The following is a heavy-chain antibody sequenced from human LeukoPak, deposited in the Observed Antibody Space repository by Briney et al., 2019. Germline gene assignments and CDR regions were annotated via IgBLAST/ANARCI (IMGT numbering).Heavy chain of an antibody. Sequence: KSSETLSLTCAVYGGSFSGYYWSWIRQPPGKGVEWIGEINHSGSTNYNPSPKNRVTISVDTSKNQFSLKLSSVTAEDTAVYFCARGPPTAYYDNSGFYYVFDYWGQGTLVTVSS. CDR2: INHSGST. D-gene: IGHD3-22*01. CDR3: ARGPPTAYYDNSGFYYVFDY. V-gene: IGHV4-34*01. J-gene: IGHJ4*02. CDR1: GGSFSGYY.